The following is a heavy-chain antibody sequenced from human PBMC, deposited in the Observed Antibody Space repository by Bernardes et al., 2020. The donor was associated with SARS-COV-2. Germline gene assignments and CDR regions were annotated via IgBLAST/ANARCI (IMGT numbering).Heavy chain of an antibody. CDR3: ASVMATWDRGLFSKTYCFYCMDV. Sequence: GGSLRLSCAASGLTVSDNYMTWVRQAPGKGLEWVALMYSAGSTYYADSVKGRFTASRDNSKNTLYLQMNSLRAEDTAVYYCASVMATWDRGLFSKTYCFYCMDVWGQGTTGTVAS. CDR1: GLTVSDNY. J-gene: IGHJ6*02. CDR2: MYSAGST. V-gene: IGHV3-66*01. D-gene: IGHD3-10*01.